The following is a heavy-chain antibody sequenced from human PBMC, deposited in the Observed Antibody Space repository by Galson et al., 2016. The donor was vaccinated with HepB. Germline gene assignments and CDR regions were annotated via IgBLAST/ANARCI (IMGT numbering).Heavy chain of an antibody. CDR1: GFIFSSYA. J-gene: IGHJ4*02. CDR2: ISYDGSNK. Sequence: SLRLSCAASGFIFSSYAMHWVRQAPGKGLEWVAVISYDGSNKYYADSVKGRVTMSRDNSKSTVYLQMNSLRAEDMAIYYCVRDLGFGEHHIEYYFDYWGQGTLVTVSS. D-gene: IGHD3-10*01. CDR3: VRDLGFGEHHIEYYFDY. V-gene: IGHV3-30*04.